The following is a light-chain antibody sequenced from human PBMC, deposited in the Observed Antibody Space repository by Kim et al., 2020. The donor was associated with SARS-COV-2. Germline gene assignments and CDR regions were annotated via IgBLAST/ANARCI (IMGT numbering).Light chain of an antibody. CDR2: EAC. V-gene: IGKV1-5*01. J-gene: IGKJ1*01. CDR1: QSINTW. Sequence: ASVGDRVTITCRASQSINTWLAWYKQNPGRAPDLLIYEACLLVSGVSSRFSASVSGTDFTLTINDLQPDDFATFYCQQYAGALRTFGQGTKVDIK. CDR3: QQYAGALRT.